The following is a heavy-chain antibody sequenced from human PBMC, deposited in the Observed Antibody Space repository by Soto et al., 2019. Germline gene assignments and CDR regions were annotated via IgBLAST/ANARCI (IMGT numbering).Heavy chain of an antibody. CDR3: AKGGLGATTEYDACDI. V-gene: IGHV3-30*18. Sequence: QVQLVESGGGVVQPGRSLRLSCAASGFTFSSYGMHWVRQAPGKGLEWVAVISYDGSNKYYADSVKGRFTISRDNSKNTLYLQMNGLRAEDTAVYYCAKGGLGATTEYDACDIWGQGTMVTVSS. J-gene: IGHJ3*02. CDR2: ISYDGSNK. CDR1: GFTFSSYG. D-gene: IGHD1-26*01.